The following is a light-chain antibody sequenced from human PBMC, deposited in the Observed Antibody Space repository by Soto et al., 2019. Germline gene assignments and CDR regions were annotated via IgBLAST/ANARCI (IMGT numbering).Light chain of an antibody. CDR1: SSDVGSYNL. V-gene: IGLV2-23*02. CDR2: EVS. CDR3: CSYAGSSNV. Sequence: QSVLTQPASVSGSPGQSITISCTGTSSDVGSYNLVSWYQQYPGKAPKLMIYEVSKWPSGVSNRFSGSKSGNTASLTISGLQAEDEADYYCCSYAGSSNVFGTGTKVTVL. J-gene: IGLJ1*01.